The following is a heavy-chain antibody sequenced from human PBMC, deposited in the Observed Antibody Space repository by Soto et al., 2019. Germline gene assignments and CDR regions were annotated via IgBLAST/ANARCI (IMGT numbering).Heavy chain of an antibody. J-gene: IGHJ4*02. Sequence: SETLSLTCTVSGDSITSNSYFWAWIRQPPGKGLEWIGSIYYSGATNYNPSLKSRVTISADTSKNLFSLKLSSMTAADTAVYYCARDLRGSGWYYFDHWGQGTLVTVSS. CDR1: GDSITSNSYF. CDR2: IYYSGAT. D-gene: IGHD6-19*01. CDR3: ARDLRGSGWYYFDH. V-gene: IGHV4-39*07.